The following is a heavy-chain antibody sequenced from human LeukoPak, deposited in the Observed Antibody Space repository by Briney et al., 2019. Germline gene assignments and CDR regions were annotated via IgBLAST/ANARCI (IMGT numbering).Heavy chain of an antibody. Sequence: PGRSLRLSCAASGFTFSSYGMHWVRQAPGKGLEWVAVIWYDGSNKYYADSVKGRFTISRDNSKNTLYLQMNSLRAEDTAVYYCAKIAEAAAANYWGQGTLVTVSS. D-gene: IGHD6-13*01. CDR2: IWYDGSNK. V-gene: IGHV3-33*06. CDR1: GFTFSSYG. CDR3: AKIAEAAAANY. J-gene: IGHJ4*02.